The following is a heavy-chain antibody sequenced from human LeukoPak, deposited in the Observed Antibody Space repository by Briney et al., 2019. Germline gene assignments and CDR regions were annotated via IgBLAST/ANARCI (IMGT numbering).Heavy chain of an antibody. J-gene: IGHJ4*02. Sequence: PGGSLRLSCAASGFTFSSYAMHWVRQAPGKGLEWVAVISSDGSDKYYADSVKGRFTISRDNSKNTLYLQMNSLRAEDTAVYYCARASSHNYFDYWGQGTLVTVSS. CDR1: GFTFSSYA. V-gene: IGHV3-30-3*01. CDR3: ARASSHNYFDY. CDR2: ISSDGSDK.